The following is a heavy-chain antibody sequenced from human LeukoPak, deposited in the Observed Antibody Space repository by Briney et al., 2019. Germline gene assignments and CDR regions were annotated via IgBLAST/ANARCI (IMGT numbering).Heavy chain of an antibody. J-gene: IGHJ4*02. CDR2: ISYDGSEI. CDR3: AKDPRVRGAADYYFDY. D-gene: IGHD6-25*01. V-gene: IGHV3-30*18. Sequence: GRSLRLSCASSGLTLSSYGMHWIRQAPGKGLEWVAVISYDGSEIYYTDSVKGRFTISRDNSKNTLYLQMNSLRGEDTAVYYCAKDPRVRGAADYYFDYWGQGTLVTASS. CDR1: GLTLSSYG.